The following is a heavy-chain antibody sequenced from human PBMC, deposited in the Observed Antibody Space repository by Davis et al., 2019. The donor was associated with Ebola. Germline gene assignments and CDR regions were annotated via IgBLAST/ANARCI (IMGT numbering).Heavy chain of an antibody. Sequence: ASVKDTCKASAYTFTSHDINWVRQATGKGLDWMGWINPNSGCTNYAQKLQGRVTMNRDTSIRTAYMELSRLRSDDTAVYYSAREGRSSGRTTVDDWGQGTTVTVSS. V-gene: IGHV1-2*02. J-gene: IGHJ6*02. D-gene: IGHD6-19*01. CDR2: INPNSGCT. CDR3: AREGRSSGRTTVDD. CDR1: AYTFTSHD.